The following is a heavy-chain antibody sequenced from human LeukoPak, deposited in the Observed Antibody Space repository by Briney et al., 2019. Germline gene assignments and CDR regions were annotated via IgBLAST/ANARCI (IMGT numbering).Heavy chain of an antibody. CDR1: GFTFSSYS. Sequence: GGSLRLSCAASGFTFSSYSMNWVRQAPGKGLEWVSSISSSSSYIYYADSVKGRFTISRDNANNTLYLQMHSLRAEDTAVYYCARGGSFWYFDLWGRGTLVTVSS. J-gene: IGHJ2*01. CDR2: ISSSSSYI. CDR3: ARGGSFWYFDL. D-gene: IGHD3-10*01. V-gene: IGHV3-21*01.